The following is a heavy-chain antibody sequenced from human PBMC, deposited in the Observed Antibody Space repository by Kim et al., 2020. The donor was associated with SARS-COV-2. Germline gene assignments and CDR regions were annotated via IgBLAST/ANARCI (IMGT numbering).Heavy chain of an antibody. J-gene: IGHJ6*02. D-gene: IGHD5-12*01. CDR3: ARWLQALGHYYYGMDV. Sequence: SVKVSCKASGGTFSSYAISWVRQAPGQGLEWMGGIIPIFGTANYAQKFQGRVTITADESTSTAYMELSSLRSEDTAVYYCARWLQALGHYYYGMDVWGQGTTVTVSS. CDR1: GGTFSSYA. V-gene: IGHV1-69*13. CDR2: IIPIFGTA.